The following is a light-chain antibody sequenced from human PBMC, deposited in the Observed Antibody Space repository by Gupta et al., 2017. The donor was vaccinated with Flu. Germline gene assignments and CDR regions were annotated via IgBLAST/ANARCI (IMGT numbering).Light chain of an antibody. CDR2: QDS. J-gene: IGLJ3*02. CDR3: PKWDGTTVV. Sequence: TGKPAVIPGAGVSCGDNLVSWHQQKPDTSPVLVCYQDSKRPSGIPGRFSGANSDKTARLTVGGTQAVEDAYLYCPKWDGTTVVFGGGTKLTVL. CDR1: SCGDNL. V-gene: IGLV3-1*01.